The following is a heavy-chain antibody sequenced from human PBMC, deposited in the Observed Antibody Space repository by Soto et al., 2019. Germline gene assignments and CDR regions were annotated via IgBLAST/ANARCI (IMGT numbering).Heavy chain of an antibody. J-gene: IGHJ4*02. Sequence: SLKISCSVSGYRFSTYWIGWVRQMSGKVLEWMGIIQPLDSDTRYSPSFQGRFTVSRDRNTLFLHMGSLRAEDTAIYYCAKTPGVETPGYPIFYFDFWGQGALVTVSS. D-gene: IGHD6-13*01. CDR3: AKTPGVETPGYPIFYFDF. V-gene: IGHV5-51*01. CDR2: IQPLDSDT. CDR1: GYRFSTYW.